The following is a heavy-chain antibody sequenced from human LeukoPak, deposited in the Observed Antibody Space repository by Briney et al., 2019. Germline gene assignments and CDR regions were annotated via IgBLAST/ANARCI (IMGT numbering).Heavy chain of an antibody. CDR3: AKGSPTPGI. V-gene: IGHV3-30*18. D-gene: IGHD3-10*01. Sequence: GRSLRLSCAASGFTFSSYGMHWVRQAPGKGLEWVAVISYDGSNKYYADSVKGRFTISRDNSKNTLYLQMNSLRAEDTAVYYCAKGSPTPGIWGQGTLVTVSS. CDR2: ISYDGSNK. CDR1: GFTFSSYG. J-gene: IGHJ4*02.